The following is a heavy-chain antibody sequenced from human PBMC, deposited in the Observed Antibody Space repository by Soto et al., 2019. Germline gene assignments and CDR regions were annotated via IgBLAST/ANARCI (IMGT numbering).Heavy chain of an antibody. D-gene: IGHD2-2*01. CDR3: ARDPRWCSSTSCYGLSFDY. CDR1: GFTFSSYS. CDR2: ISSSSSYI. J-gene: IGHJ4*02. Sequence: EVQLVESGGGLVKPGGSLRLSCAASGFTFSSYSMNWVRQAPGKGLEWVSSISSSSSYIYYADSVKGRFTISRDNAKNSLYLQMNSLRAEDTAVYYCARDPRWCSSTSCYGLSFDYWGQGTLVTVSS. V-gene: IGHV3-21*01.